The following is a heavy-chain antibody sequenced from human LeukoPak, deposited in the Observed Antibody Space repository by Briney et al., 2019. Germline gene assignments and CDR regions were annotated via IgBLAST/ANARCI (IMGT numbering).Heavy chain of an antibody. D-gene: IGHD3-10*01. CDR3: ARDEGGSDDAFDI. CDR2: INPNSGGT. J-gene: IGHJ3*02. Sequence: ASVKVSCKVSGYTLTELSMHWVRQAPGQGLEWMGWINPNSGGTNYAQKFQGRVTMTRDTSISTAYMELSRLRSDDTAVYYCARDEGGSDDAFDIWGQGTMVTVSS. V-gene: IGHV1-2*02. CDR1: GYTLTELS.